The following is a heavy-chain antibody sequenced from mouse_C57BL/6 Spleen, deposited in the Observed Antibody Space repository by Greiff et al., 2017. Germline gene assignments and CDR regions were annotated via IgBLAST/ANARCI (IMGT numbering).Heavy chain of an antibody. CDR3: ARGPYGSSYEFAY. CDR2: IHPNSGST. D-gene: IGHD1-1*01. J-gene: IGHJ3*01. V-gene: IGHV1-64*01. Sequence: QVQLQQPGAELVKPGASVKLSCKASSYTFTSYWMHWVKQRPGQGLEWIGMIHPNSGSTNYNEKFKSKATLTVDKSSSTAYMQLSSLTSEDSAVYYCARGPYGSSYEFAYWGQGTLVTVSA. CDR1: SYTFTSYW.